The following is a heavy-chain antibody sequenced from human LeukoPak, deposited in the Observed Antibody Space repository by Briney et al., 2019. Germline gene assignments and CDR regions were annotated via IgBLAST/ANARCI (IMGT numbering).Heavy chain of an antibody. D-gene: IGHD6-6*01. CDR2: IYYSGST. J-gene: IGHJ4*02. CDR1: GGPISSYY. V-gene: IGHV4-59*12. CDR3: ASRESSSVPYY. Sequence: PSETLSLTCTVSGGPISSYYWSWIRQPPGKGLEWIGYIYYSGSTNYNPSLKSRVTISVDTSKNQFSLKLSSVTAADTAVYYCASRESSSVPYYWGQGTLVTVSS.